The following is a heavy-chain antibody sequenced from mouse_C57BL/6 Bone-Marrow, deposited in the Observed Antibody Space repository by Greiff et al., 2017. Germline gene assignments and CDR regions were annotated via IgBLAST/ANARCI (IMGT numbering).Heavy chain of an antibody. J-gene: IGHJ4*01. V-gene: IGHV1-64*01. D-gene: IGHD2-4*01. CDR3: ESSNDDDDYTMDY. CDR2: MHPNGGSP. Sequence: VQLQQPGAELVKPGASVKLSCKASGYTFTNYWMHWVKQRPGQGLEWIGMMHPNGGSPDYNEKFKSEATLTVDKSSRTAYMELSSLTSEDYAVYYCESSNDDDDYTMDYWGQGTSVTVSS. CDR1: GYTFTNYW.